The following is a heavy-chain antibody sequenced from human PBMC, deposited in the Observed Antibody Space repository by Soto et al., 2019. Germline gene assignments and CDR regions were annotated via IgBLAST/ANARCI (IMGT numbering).Heavy chain of an antibody. Sequence: GGSLRLSCAASGFTFSSYWMSWVRQAPGKGLEWVANIKQDGSEKYYVDSVKGRFTISRDNAKNSLYLQMNSLRAEDTAVYYCAREGYYDILTGYYYYGMDVWGQGTTVTVSS. CDR1: GFTFSSYW. CDR3: AREGYYDILTGYYYYGMDV. CDR2: IKQDGSEK. V-gene: IGHV3-7*03. D-gene: IGHD3-9*01. J-gene: IGHJ6*02.